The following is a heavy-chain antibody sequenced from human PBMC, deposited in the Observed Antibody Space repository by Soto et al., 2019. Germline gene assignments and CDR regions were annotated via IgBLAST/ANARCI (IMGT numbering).Heavy chain of an antibody. CDR2: INPSGGST. J-gene: IGHJ4*02. V-gene: IGHV1-46*01. CDR3: ARTIGVAYDSSGYAY. D-gene: IGHD3-22*01. Sequence: ASVKVSCKASGYTFTSYYMHWVRQAPGQGLEWMGIINPSGGSTSYAQKFQGRVTMTRDTSTSTVYMELSSLRSEDTAVYYCARTIGVAYDSSGYAYWGQGTLVPVPS. CDR1: GYTFTSYY.